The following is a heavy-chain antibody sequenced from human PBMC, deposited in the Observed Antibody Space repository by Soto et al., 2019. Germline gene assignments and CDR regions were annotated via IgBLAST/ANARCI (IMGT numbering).Heavy chain of an antibody. Sequence: GESLKISCRASGYDFARTWIGWVRQLPGKGLDWLGIIYPGDSETRYSPSFRGQVTFSVDMSISTAYLQWSSLKTSDIAIYYCARLVGAYDSYFDHWGQGTRVTVSS. D-gene: IGHD5-12*01. V-gene: IGHV5-51*01. CDR3: ARLVGAYDSYFDH. CDR1: GYDFARTW. CDR2: IYPGDSET. J-gene: IGHJ4*02.